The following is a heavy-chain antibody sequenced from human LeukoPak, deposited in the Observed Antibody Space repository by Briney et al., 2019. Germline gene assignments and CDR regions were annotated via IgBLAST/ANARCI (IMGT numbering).Heavy chain of an antibody. D-gene: IGHD6-19*01. CDR3: ARDPYSSGGCYFDY. Sequence: GGSLRLSCAASGFTFSSYSMNWVRQAPGKGLEWVSSISISGSYMYYADSVKGRFTISRDNAKNSLYLQMHSLGVEDTAVSYCARDPYSSGGCYFDYWGLGTLVTVSS. CDR2: ISISGSYM. V-gene: IGHV3-21*01. CDR1: GFTFSSYS. J-gene: IGHJ4*02.